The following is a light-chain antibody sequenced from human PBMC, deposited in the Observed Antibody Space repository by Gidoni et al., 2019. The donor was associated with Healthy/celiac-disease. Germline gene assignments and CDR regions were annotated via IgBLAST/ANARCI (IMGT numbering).Light chain of an antibody. V-gene: IGKV2-28*01. J-gene: IGKJ5*01. CDR3: MQALQTPT. Sequence: DLVMTQSPLSLPVTPGEPASISCRSSPSLLHSNGYSYLDWYLQKPGQSPQLLIYLGSNRASGVPERFSGSGSGTDFTLKISRVEAEDVGVYYCMQALQTPTFGQGTRLEIK. CDR2: LGS. CDR1: PSLLHSNGYSY.